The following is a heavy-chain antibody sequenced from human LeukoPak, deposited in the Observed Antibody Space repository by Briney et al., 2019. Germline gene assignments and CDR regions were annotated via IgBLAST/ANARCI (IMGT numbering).Heavy chain of an antibody. CDR3: ARDSSAGGGAFDI. D-gene: IGHD2-15*01. CDR2: IIPILGTA. V-gene: IGHV1-69*13. Sequence: SVKVSCKASVGTFSSYAISWVRQAPGQGLEWMGGIIPILGTANYAQKFQGRVTITADESTSTAYMELSSLRSEDTAVYYCARDSSAGGGAFDIWGQGTMVTVSS. J-gene: IGHJ3*02. CDR1: VGTFSSYA.